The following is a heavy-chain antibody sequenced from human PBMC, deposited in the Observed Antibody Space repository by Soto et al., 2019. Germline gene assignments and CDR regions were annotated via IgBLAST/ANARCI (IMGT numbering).Heavy chain of an antibody. CDR3: ASTYSGYLDK. D-gene: IGHD3-22*01. Sequence: SETLSLTCSVSGDSMSSTAYYWSWIRQHPGKGLEWIAYIYHSGDTHYNPSLRSRITISVDTSKNQFSLKLTSVTDADTAVYYCASTYSGYLDKWGQGTPVTVSS. J-gene: IGHJ4*02. CDR1: GDSMSSTAYY. CDR2: IYHSGDT. V-gene: IGHV4-31*03.